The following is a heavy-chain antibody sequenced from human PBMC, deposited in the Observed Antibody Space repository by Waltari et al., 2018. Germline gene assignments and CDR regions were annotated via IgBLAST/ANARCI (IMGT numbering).Heavy chain of an antibody. D-gene: IGHD3-3*01. CDR3: AIAVPAGYDFWSGYSYGMYV. J-gene: IGHJ6*02. CDR2: RSAYKGNT. CDR1: GYTFTSYG. Sequence: QVQLVKSGAEVKKPGASVKVSCKASGYTFTSYGISWVRQAPGQGLECMGWRSAYKGNTNYALQLQGSVSMPTDTSTSTACMDLRLLRSDDTAVYYCAIAVPAGYDFWSGYSYGMYVWGQVTTVTVSS. V-gene: IGHV1-18*01.